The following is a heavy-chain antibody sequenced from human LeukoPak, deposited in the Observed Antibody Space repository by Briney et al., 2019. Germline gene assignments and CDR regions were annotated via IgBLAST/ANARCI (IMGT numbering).Heavy chain of an antibody. CDR2: ISYDGSDK. CDR3: ARNGYSYGYEVDY. Sequence: GGSLRLSCAASGFTFSNYGMHWVRQAPGKGLEWVAFISYDGSDKYYTDSVKGRFTVSRDNSKNTLYLQMNSLRAEDTAVYYCARNGYSYGYEVDYWGQGTLVTVSS. D-gene: IGHD5-18*01. J-gene: IGHJ4*02. CDR1: GFTFSNYG. V-gene: IGHV3-30*03.